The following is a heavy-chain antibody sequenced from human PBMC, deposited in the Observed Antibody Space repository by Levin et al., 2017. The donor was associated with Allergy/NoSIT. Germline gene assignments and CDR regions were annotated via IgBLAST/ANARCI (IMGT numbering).Heavy chain of an antibody. D-gene: IGHD3-9*01. V-gene: IGHV4-59*01. J-gene: IGHJ5*02. CDR3: ARDTIWRHTLTGYSIGVHWFDP. Sequence: SQTLSLTCTVSGGSISSYYWSWIRQPPGKGLEWIGYIYYSGSTNYNPSLKSRVTISVDTSKNQFSLKLSSVTAADTAVYYCARDTIWRHTLTGYSIGVHWFDPWGQGTLVTVSS. CDR2: IYYSGST. CDR1: GGSISSYY.